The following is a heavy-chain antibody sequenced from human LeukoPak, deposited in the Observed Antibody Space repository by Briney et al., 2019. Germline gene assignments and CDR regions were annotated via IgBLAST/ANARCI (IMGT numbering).Heavy chain of an antibody. Sequence: SQTLSLTCTVSGGSISSGDYYWSWIRQPPGKGLEWIGEINHSGSTNYNPSLKSRVTISVDTSKNQFSLKLSSVTAADTAVYYCARSTGDIVVVPAANPFDYWGQGTLVTVSS. CDR2: INHSGST. D-gene: IGHD2-2*01. V-gene: IGHV4-30-4*08. CDR1: GGSISSGDYY. J-gene: IGHJ4*02. CDR3: ARSTGDIVVVPAANPFDY.